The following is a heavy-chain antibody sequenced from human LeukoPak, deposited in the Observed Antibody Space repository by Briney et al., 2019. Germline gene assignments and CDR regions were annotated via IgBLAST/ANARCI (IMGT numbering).Heavy chain of an antibody. Sequence: GASVKVSCKASGGTFSSYAISWVRQAPGQGLEWMGWISAYNGNTNYAQKLQGRVTMTTDTSTSTAYMELRSLRSDDTAVYYCARDPGGNHDAFDIWGQGTMVTVSS. D-gene: IGHD4-23*01. J-gene: IGHJ3*02. CDR2: ISAYNGNT. V-gene: IGHV1-18*01. CDR3: ARDPGGNHDAFDI. CDR1: GGTFSSYA.